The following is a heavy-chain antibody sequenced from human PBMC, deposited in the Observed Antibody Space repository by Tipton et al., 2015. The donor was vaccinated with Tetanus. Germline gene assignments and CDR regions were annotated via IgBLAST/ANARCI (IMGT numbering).Heavy chain of an antibody. J-gene: IGHJ6*02. D-gene: IGHD3-3*01. CDR1: GYTFTGYY. CDR3: ARFELRWSGYPTYYYGMDV. CDR2: INPNSGGT. V-gene: IGHV1-2*02. Sequence: QLVQSGAEGKKPGASVKVSCKASGYTFTGYYMHWVRQAPGQGLEWMGWINPNSGGTNYAQKFQGRVTMTRDTSISTASMELSRLRSDDTAVYYCARFELRWSGYPTYYYGMDVWGQGTPVTVSS.